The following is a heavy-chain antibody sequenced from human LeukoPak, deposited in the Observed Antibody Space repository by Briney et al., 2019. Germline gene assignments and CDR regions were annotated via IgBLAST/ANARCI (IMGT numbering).Heavy chain of an antibody. CDR1: EFTFRNYA. CDR2: ISGGGGST. Sequence: GGSLRLSCAASEFTFRNYAMNWVRQAPGKGLEWVSGISGGGGSTYYADSVKGRFTISRDNSKNTLYLKMDSLRAEDTALYYCAKGSGINHYHWIDPWGQGTLVTVSS. CDR3: AKGSGINHYHWIDP. D-gene: IGHD1-14*01. V-gene: IGHV3-23*01. J-gene: IGHJ5*02.